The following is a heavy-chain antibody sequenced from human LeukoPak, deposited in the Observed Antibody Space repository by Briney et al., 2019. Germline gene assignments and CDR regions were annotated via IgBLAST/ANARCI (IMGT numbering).Heavy chain of an antibody. CDR1: GYTFTGYY. V-gene: IGHV1-2*02. Sequence: ASVKVSCKASGYTFTGYYMHWVRQAPGQGPEWMGWINPNSGGTNYAQKFQGRVTMTRDTSISTAYMELSRLRSDDTAVYYCASLFPAYSSSWYDPRYYYYYMDVWGKGTTVTVSS. CDR2: INPNSGGT. J-gene: IGHJ6*03. D-gene: IGHD6-13*01. CDR3: ASLFPAYSSSWYDPRYYYYYMDV.